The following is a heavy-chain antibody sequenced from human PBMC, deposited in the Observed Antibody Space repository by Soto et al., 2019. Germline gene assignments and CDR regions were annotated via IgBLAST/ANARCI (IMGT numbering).Heavy chain of an antibody. Sequence: QVQLVESGGGVVQPGTSLRLSCAASGFTFSSYAMHWVRQAPGKGLEWVAVISYDGSNTYYADSVKGRFTISRDNSKNTLYLQMNSLRAEDTAVYYCARAYSRGWSYDFDYWGQGTLVTVSS. J-gene: IGHJ4*02. CDR2: ISYDGSNT. D-gene: IGHD6-19*01. CDR1: GFTFSSYA. V-gene: IGHV3-30-3*01. CDR3: ARAYSRGWSYDFDY.